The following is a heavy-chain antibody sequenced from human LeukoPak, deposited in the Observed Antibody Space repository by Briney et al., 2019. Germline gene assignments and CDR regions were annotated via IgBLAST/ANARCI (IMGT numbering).Heavy chain of an antibody. D-gene: IGHD3-3*01. CDR1: GGSFSGYY. CDR3: ARDRSFAGGYYEYYYYYMDV. Sequence: PSETLSLTCAVYGGSFSGYYWSWIRQPPGKGLEWIGEINHSGSTNYNPSLKSRVTISVDTSKNQFSLKLSSVTAADTAVYYCARDRSFAGGYYEYYYYYMDVWGKGTTVTVSS. CDR2: INHSGST. V-gene: IGHV4-34*01. J-gene: IGHJ6*03.